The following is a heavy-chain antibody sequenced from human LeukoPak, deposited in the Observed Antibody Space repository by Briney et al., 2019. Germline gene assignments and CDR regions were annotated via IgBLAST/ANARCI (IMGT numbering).Heavy chain of an antibody. Sequence: GGSLRLSCAVSGFTFSRHWMSWVRQAPGKGLEWLANIKQDGSEKYYVDSVEGRFTISRDNAKNSLYLQMNSLRAEDTAVYYCAKDPDSSSWYDNYFDYWGQGTLVTVSS. CDR3: AKDPDSSSWYDNYFDY. CDR2: IKQDGSEK. D-gene: IGHD6-13*01. V-gene: IGHV3-7*01. CDR1: GFTFSRHW. J-gene: IGHJ4*02.